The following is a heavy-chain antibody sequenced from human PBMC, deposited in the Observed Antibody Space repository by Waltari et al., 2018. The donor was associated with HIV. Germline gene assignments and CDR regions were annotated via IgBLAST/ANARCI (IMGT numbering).Heavy chain of an antibody. D-gene: IGHD2-8*01. CDR2: RHYSGST. V-gene: IGHV4-30-4*01. CDR1: GGPIRSGSFY. J-gene: IGHJ2*01. Sequence: QVQLQESGPGLVKPSQTLSLSCTVSGGPIRSGSFYWSWFRQPPGRGLEWIGYRHYSGSTYYNPSLKSRVTVSVDRSQNQFSLKLTSVTAADTAVYYCARLGGLMVYSIQYWSFDLWGRGTPITVSS. CDR3: ARLGGLMVYSIQYWSFDL.